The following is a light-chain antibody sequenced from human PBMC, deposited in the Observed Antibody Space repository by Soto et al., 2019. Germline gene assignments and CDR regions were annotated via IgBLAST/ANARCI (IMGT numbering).Light chain of an antibody. J-gene: IGLJ3*02. Sequence: QSVLTQSSSASASLGSSVKLTCTLSSGHSSYIIAWHQQQPGKAPWYLMKLEGSGSYNKGSGVPDRFSGSSSGADRYLTISNLQFEDEADYYCETWDSNTHTVFGGGTQLTVL. V-gene: IGLV4-60*02. CDR1: SGHSSYI. CDR3: ETWDSNTHTV. CDR2: LEGSGSY.